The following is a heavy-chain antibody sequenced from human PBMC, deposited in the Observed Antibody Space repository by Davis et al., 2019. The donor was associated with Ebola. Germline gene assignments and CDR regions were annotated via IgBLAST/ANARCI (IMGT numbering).Heavy chain of an antibody. CDR3: ARARFREFPFDY. CDR1: GGPISSGGYY. CDR2: IYYSGST. V-gene: IGHV4-31*03. D-gene: IGHD3-10*01. Sequence: PSETLSLTCTVSGGPISSGGYYWSWIRQHPGKGLEWIGYIYYSGSTYYNPSLKSRVTISVDTSKNQFSLKLSSVTAADTAVYYCARARFREFPFDYWGQGTLVTVSS. J-gene: IGHJ4*02.